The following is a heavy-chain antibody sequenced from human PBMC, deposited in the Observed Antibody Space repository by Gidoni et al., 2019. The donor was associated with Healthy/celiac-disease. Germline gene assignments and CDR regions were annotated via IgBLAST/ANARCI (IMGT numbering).Heavy chain of an antibody. CDR3: ARITGYCSSTSCPKDWFDP. V-gene: IGHV4-34*01. D-gene: IGHD2-2*01. J-gene: IGHJ5*02. CDR2: INHSGST. Sequence: QVQLQQWGAGLLKPSETLSLTCAVYGGSFSGSYWSWIRQPPGKGLEWIGEINHSGSTNYNPSLKSRVTISVDTSKNQFSLKLSSVTAADTAVYYCARITGYCSSTSCPKDWFDPWGQGTLVTVSS. CDR1: GGSFSGSY.